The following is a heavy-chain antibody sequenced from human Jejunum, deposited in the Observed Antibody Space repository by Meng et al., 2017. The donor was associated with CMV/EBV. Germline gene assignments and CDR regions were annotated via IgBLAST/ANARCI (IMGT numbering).Heavy chain of an antibody. Sequence: YWIGWVRQMPGKGLEWMGIIYPGDFDTKYSRSFQGQVSISADKSINTAYLQWSSLKASDTAMYYCARQHYDFWTDSYTGNSYFDYWGQGTLVTVSS. J-gene: IGHJ4*02. D-gene: IGHD3-3*01. CDR3: ARQHYDFWTDSYTGNSYFDY. CDR2: IYPGDFDT. V-gene: IGHV5-51*01. CDR1: YW.